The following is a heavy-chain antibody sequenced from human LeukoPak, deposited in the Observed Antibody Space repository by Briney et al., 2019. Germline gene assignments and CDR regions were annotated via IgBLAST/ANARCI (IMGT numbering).Heavy chain of an antibody. CDR3: ARSATYSSGPFDY. J-gene: IGHJ4*02. V-gene: IGHV4-39*07. D-gene: IGHD6-19*01. Sequence: RPSETLSLTCTVSGGSISSSSYYWGWIRQPPGKGLEWIGSIYYSGSTYYNPSLKSRVTISVDTSKNQFSLKLSSVTAADTAVYYCARSATYSSGPFDYWGQGTLVTVSS. CDR1: GGSISSSSYY. CDR2: IYYSGST.